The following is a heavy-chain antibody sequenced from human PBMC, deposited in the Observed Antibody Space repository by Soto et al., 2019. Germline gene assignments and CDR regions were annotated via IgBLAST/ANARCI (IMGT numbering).Heavy chain of an antibody. CDR3: AREAYYYDSSGYYYRPYGMHV. V-gene: IGHV3-30-3*01. CDR1: GFTFSSYA. Sequence: PGGSLRLSCAASGFTFSSYAMHWVRQAPGKGLEWVAVISYDGSNKYYADSVKGRFTISRDNSKNTLYLQMNSLRAEDTAVYYCAREAYYYDSSGYYYRPYGMHVWGQGTTVTVYS. D-gene: IGHD3-22*01. J-gene: IGHJ6*02. CDR2: ISYDGSNK.